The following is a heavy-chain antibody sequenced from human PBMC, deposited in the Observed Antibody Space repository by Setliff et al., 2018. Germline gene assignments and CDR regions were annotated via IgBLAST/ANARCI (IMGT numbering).Heavy chain of an antibody. CDR2: INYYGSIFDDGTTYST. CDR1: GGSISNSTFY. V-gene: IGHV4-39*07. CDR3: ARNPDFLQYSFDL. D-gene: IGHD5-12*01. J-gene: IGHJ2*01. Sequence: PSETLSLTCTVSGGSISNSTFYWGWIRQPPGKGLEWIGSINYYGSIFDDGTTYSTYYNPSLKSRATISIGTSKSQFSLKLSSMTAADTALYYCARNPDFLQYSFDLWGRGTLVTVSS.